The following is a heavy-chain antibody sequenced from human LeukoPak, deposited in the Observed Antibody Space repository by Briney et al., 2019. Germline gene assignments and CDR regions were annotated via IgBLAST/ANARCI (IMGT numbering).Heavy chain of an antibody. J-gene: IGHJ6*02. CDR1: GYTFTYRY. Sequence: GASVKVSCKASGYTFTYRYLHWVRQAPGQALEWMGWITPFNGNTNYAQKFQDRVTITRDRSMSTAYMELSSLRSEGTAMYYCARSSGIAAAGTPYGMDVWGQGTTVTVSS. V-gene: IGHV1-45*02. D-gene: IGHD6-13*01. CDR3: ARSSGIAAAGTPYGMDV. CDR2: ITPFNGNT.